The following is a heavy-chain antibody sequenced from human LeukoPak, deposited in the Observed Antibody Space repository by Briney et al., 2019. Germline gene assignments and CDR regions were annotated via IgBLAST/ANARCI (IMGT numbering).Heavy chain of an antibody. Sequence: GGSLRLSCAASGFTFSSYAMSWVRQAPGKGLEWVSAISGSGGSTYYADSVKGRFTISRDNYKNTLYLQMNSLRAEDTDVYYCAKGLPFGEFHERGVPEDYWGQGTLVTVSS. V-gene: IGHV3-23*01. J-gene: IGHJ4*02. D-gene: IGHD3-10*01. CDR3: AKGLPFGEFHERGVPEDY. CDR2: ISGSGGST. CDR1: GFTFSSYA.